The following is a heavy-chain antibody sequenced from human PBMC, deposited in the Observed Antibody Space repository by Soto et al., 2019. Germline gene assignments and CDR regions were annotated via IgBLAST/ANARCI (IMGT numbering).Heavy chain of an antibody. CDR1: GFTFSSYA. J-gene: IGHJ4*02. Sequence: GGSLRLSCAASGFTFSSYAMSWVRQAPGKGLEWVSAISGSGGSTYYADSVKVRFTISRENSKNTLYLQMNSLRAEDTAVYYCAKGYAFCSGAFDYWGQGTLVTVSS. V-gene: IGHV3-23*01. D-gene: IGHD3-3*01. CDR2: ISGSGGST. CDR3: AKGYAFCSGAFDY.